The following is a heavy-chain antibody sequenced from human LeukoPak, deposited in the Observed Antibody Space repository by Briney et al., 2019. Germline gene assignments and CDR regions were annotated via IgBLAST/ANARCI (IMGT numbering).Heavy chain of an antibody. CDR2: IYYSGST. D-gene: IGHD1-26*01. Sequence: SETLSLTCTVSGGSISSYYWSWIRQPPGKGLEWIGYIYYSGSTNYNPSLKSRVTISVDTSKNQFSLKLSSVTAADTAVYYCARVSGSYFEFDYWGQGTLATVSS. J-gene: IGHJ4*02. CDR1: GGSISSYY. CDR3: ARVSGSYFEFDY. V-gene: IGHV4-59*01.